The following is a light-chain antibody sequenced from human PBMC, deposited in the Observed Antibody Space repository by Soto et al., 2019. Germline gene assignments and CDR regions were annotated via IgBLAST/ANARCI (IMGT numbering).Light chain of an antibody. J-gene: IGKJ1*01. CDR2: LGS. Sequence: EIVMTQSPLSLPVTPGEPASISCRSSHSLLHSNGYNYLDWYLQKPGQSPQLLIYLGSNRASGVPDRFSGSGSGTDFTLNISRVEAEDVGVYYCMQALQTPPWTFGQGTKVEIK. CDR3: MQALQTPPWT. V-gene: IGKV2-28*01. CDR1: HSLLHSNGYNY.